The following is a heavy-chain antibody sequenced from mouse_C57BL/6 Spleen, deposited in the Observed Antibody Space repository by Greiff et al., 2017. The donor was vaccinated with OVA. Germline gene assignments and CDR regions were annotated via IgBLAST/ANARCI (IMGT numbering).Heavy chain of an antibody. CDR3: ATYGNFWFAY. CDR1: GFSLTSYG. CDR2: IWSGGST. V-gene: IGHV2-4*01. J-gene: IGHJ3*01. D-gene: IGHD2-1*01. Sequence: QVQLKESGPGLVQPSQSLSITCIVSGFSLTSYGVHWVRQPPGKGLEWLGVIWSGGSTDYNAAFKSRLSISKDNSESQVFFKMNSLQADDTAIYYCATYGNFWFAYWGQGTLVTVSA.